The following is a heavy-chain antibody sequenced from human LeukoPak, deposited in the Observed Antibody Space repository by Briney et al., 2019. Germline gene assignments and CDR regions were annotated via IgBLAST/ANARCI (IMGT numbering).Heavy chain of an antibody. CDR2: IYHSGST. Sequence: SETLSLTCTVSGYSISNNYYWGWIRQPPGKGLEWIGSIYHSGSTYYNPSLKSRVTISLDTSKNQFSLRLSSVTAADTAVYYYASSVAGRNFDYWGQGTLITVSS. V-gene: IGHV4-38-2*02. J-gene: IGHJ4*02. D-gene: IGHD6-19*01. CDR3: ASSVAGRNFDY. CDR1: GYSISNNYY.